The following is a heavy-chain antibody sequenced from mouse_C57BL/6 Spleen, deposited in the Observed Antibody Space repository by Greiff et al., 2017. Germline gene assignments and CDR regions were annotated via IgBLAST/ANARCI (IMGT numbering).Heavy chain of an antibody. V-gene: IGHV1-9*01. CDR2: ILPGSGST. D-gene: IGHD2-5*01. CDR3: ASAAYYSNCTDSDAMDY. Sequence: QVQLQQSGAELMKPGASVKLSCKATGYTFTGYWIEWVKQRPGHGLEWIGEILPGSGSTNYNEKFKGKATFTADTSSNTAYMQLSSLTTEDSAIYDCASAAYYSNCTDSDAMDYWGQGTSVTVSS. J-gene: IGHJ4*01. CDR1: GYTFTGYW.